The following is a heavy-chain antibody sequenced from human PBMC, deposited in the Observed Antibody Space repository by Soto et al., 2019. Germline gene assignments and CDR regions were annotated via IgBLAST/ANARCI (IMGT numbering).Heavy chain of an antibody. CDR2: IYYSGST. D-gene: IGHD4-4*01. V-gene: IGHV4-30-4*01. CDR1: GGSISSGDYY. Sequence: LSLTCTVSGGSISSGDYYWSWIRQPPGKGLEWIGYIYYSGSTYYNPPLKSRVTILVDTSKNQFSLKLSSVTAADTAVYYCARDSHDNSNYLSNWFDPWGQGTLVTVSS. J-gene: IGHJ5*02. CDR3: ARDSHDNSNYLSNWFDP.